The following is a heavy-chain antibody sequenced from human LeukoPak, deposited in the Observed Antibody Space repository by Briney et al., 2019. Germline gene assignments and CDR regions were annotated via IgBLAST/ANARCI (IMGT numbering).Heavy chain of an antibody. J-gene: IGHJ4*02. CDR3: AKDWDFWSALDY. V-gene: IGHV3-30*02. D-gene: IGHD3-3*01. CDR1: GFTFSSYG. CDR2: IRYDGGNK. Sequence: GGSLRLSCAASGFTFSSYGIHWVRQAPGKGLEWVAFIRYDGGNKYYADSVKGRLTISRDNAKNTVYLQMNSLRVEDTAVYYCAKDWDFWSALDYWGQGNLVTVSS.